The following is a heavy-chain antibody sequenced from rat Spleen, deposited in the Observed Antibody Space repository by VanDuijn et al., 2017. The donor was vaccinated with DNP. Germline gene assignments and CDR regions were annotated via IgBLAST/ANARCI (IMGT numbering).Heavy chain of an antibody. CDR1: GFTFGNYG. J-gene: IGHJ4*01. Sequence: EVQLVESGGGLVQPGRSLKLSCAASGFTFGNYGLAWVRQTPTNGLEWVASIGTGGGNTYYRDSVKGRFTISRDNAKSTLYLQMNSLRSEDTATYYCARETYYVMDAWGQGASVTVSS. CDR2: IGTGGGNT. D-gene: IGHD4-2*01. V-gene: IGHV5S13*01. CDR3: ARETYYVMDA.